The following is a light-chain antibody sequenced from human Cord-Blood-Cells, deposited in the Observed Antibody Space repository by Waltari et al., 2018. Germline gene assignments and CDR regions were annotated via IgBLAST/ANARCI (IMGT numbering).Light chain of an antibody. J-gene: IGKJ3*01. CDR1: QDISNY. V-gene: IGKV1-33*01. CDR3: QQYDNLQFT. Sequence: DIQMTHSQSSLSASVGDRVTITCQASQDISNYLNWYQQKPGKDPKLLIYDASNLETGVPSRFSGSGSGTDFTFTISSLQPEDIATYYCQQYDNLQFTFGPGTKVDIK. CDR2: DAS.